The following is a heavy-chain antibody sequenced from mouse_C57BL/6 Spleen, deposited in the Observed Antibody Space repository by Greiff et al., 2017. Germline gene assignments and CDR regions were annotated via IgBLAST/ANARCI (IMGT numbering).Heavy chain of an antibody. V-gene: IGHV14-4*01. CDR2: IDPENGDT. CDR3: TRGDSYFDY. J-gene: IGHJ2*01. Sequence: EVQLQQSGAELVRPGASVKLSCTASGFNIKDDYMHWVKQRPEQGLEWIGWIDPENGDTEYASKFQGKATITADTSSNTAYLQLSSLTSEDTAVYYCTRGDSYFDYWGQGTTLTVSS. D-gene: IGHD3-3*01. CDR1: GFNIKDDY.